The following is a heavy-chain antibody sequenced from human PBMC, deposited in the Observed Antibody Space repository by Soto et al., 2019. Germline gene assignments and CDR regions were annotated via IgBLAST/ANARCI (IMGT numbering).Heavy chain of an antibody. J-gene: IGHJ4*02. CDR1: GYSFTTYG. CDR2: TSSNNGKT. V-gene: IGHV1-18*01. D-gene: IGHD5-12*01. Sequence: EASVKVSCKTSGYSFTTYGISWVRQAPGQGLEWMGWTSSNNGKTKYAQKFQGRVTMTTDKSTNTVHMELRSLRSGDTAVYYCARTSVAQSEDYFDYWGQGTLVTLSS. CDR3: ARTSVAQSEDYFDY.